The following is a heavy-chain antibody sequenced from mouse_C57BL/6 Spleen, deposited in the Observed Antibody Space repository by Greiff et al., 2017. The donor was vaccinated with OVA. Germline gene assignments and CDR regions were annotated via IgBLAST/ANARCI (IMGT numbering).Heavy chain of an antibody. J-gene: IGHJ3*01. CDR2: ISSGSSTI. D-gene: IGHD2-3*01. CDR3: ARGIYDGYYVWFAY. V-gene: IGHV5-17*01. Sequence: EVQRVESGGGLVKPGGSLKLSCAASGFTFSDYGMHWVRQAPEKGLEWVAYISSGSSTIYYADTVKGRFTISRDNAKNTLFLQMTSLRSEDTAMYYCARGIYDGYYVWFAYWGQGTLVTVSA. CDR1: GFTFSDYG.